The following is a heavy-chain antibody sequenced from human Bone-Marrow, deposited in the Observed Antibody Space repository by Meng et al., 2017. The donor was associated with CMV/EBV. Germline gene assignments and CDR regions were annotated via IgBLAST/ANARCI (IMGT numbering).Heavy chain of an antibody. CDR2: MNPNSGNT. V-gene: IGHV1-8*01. J-gene: IGHJ3*02. Sequence: ASVKVSCKASGYTFTSYDINWVRQATGQGLEWMGWMNPNSGNTGYAQKFQGRVTMTRNTSISTAYMELSSLRSEDTAVYYCARELTIFGVVIGYDAFDIWGQGTMATVSS. CDR1: GYTFTSYD. D-gene: IGHD3-3*01. CDR3: ARELTIFGVVIGYDAFDI.